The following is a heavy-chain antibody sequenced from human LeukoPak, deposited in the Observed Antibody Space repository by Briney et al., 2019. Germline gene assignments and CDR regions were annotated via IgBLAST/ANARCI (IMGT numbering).Heavy chain of an antibody. CDR3: ARDRVGVADYGMDV. V-gene: IGHV4-4*07. CDR1: GGSISSYY. Sequence: PSETLSLTCTVSGGSISSYYWSWLRQPAGKGLEWIGRIYTSGSTNYNPSLKSRVTMSVDTSKNQFSLKLSSVTAADTAVYYCARDRVGVADYGMDVWGQGTTVTVSS. J-gene: IGHJ6*02. CDR2: IYTSGST. D-gene: IGHD2-15*01.